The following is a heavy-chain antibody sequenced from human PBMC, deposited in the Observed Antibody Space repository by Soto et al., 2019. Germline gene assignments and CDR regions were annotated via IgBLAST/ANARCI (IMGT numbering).Heavy chain of an antibody. J-gene: IGHJ4*02. V-gene: IGHV4-4*07. CDR3: ARARTNSWYDFDS. Sequence: QVQLRESGPGLVKSSETLSLTCTFSHGSISPHYWGWIPQPAGKGLGWVGRVFSRWITKYNPSLRGRVTMSIETSKNLFSLNLTSVTAADTALYYCARARTNSWYDFDSWGRGVPVTVSS. CDR1: HGSISPHY. D-gene: IGHD6-13*01. CDR2: VFSRWIT.